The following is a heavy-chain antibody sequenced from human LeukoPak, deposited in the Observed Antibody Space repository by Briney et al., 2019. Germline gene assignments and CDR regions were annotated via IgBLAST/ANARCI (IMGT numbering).Heavy chain of an antibody. CDR2: INHSGST. D-gene: IGHD6-19*01. J-gene: IGHJ4*02. CDR1: GGSFSGYY. CDR3: ARSALTYSSGWPFDY. V-gene: IGHV4-34*01. Sequence: KPSETLSLTCAVYGGSFSGYYWSWIRQPPGKGLEWTGEINHSGSTNYNPSLKSRVTISVDKSKNQFSLKLSSVTAADTAVYYCARSALTYSSGWPFDYWGQGTLVTVSS.